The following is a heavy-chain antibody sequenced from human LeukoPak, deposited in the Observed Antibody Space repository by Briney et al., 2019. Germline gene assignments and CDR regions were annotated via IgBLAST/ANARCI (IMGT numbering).Heavy chain of an antibody. D-gene: IGHD1-26*01. V-gene: IGHV3-74*01. J-gene: IGHJ5*02. Sequence: GGSLRLSCAASGFTFSSYWMHWVRHAPGKGLVWISHINTDGSSTTYADSVKGRFTISRDNAKNTLYLQMNSLRVEDTAVYYCVRLSWELGDGGVTWGQGTLVTVSS. CDR3: VRLSWELGDGGVT. CDR1: GFTFSSYW. CDR2: INTDGSST.